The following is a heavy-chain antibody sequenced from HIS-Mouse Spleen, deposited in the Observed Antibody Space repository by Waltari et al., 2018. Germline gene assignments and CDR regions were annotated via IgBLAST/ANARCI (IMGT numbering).Heavy chain of an antibody. CDR3: AREIPYSSSWYDWYFDL. CDR2: IYYSGRT. J-gene: IGHJ2*01. Sequence: QLQLQESGPGLVKPSETLSLTCTVSGGSISSSSYYWGWIRQPPGKGLEWIGSIYYSGRTSYTPSLKSRVTISVETSKNQFSLKLSSVTAADTAVYYCAREIPYSSSWYDWYFDLWGRGTLVTVSS. CDR1: GGSISSSSYY. V-gene: IGHV4-39*07. D-gene: IGHD6-13*01.